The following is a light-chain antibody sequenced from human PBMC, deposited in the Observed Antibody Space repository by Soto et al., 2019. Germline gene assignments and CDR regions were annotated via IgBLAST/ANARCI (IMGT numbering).Light chain of an antibody. CDR2: GAS. Sequence: DIQMTQSPSSLSASLGDRVTITCRASQNIGKYLIWYQPKPGRPPKVLVYGASNLQSGVSSRFSGDGFGTEFSLTINSLRPEDFATYYCQQSYNLPRPFGQGKTRETK. V-gene: IGKV1-39*01. CDR3: QQSYNLPRP. J-gene: IGKJ2*01. CDR1: QNIGKY.